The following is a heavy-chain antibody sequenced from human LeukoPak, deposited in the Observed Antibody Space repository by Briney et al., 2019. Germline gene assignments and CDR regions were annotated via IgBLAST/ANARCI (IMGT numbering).Heavy chain of an antibody. CDR3: ARGGIMHYYYYYYMDV. D-gene: IGHD3-16*01. CDR2: INHSGST. CDR1: GGSFSGYY. Sequence: SGTLSLTCAVYGGSFSGYYWSWIRQPPGKGLEWIGEINHSGSTNYNPSLKSRVTISVDTSKNQFSLKLSSVTAADTAVYYCARGGIMHYYYYYYMDVWGKGTTVTVSS. V-gene: IGHV4-34*01. J-gene: IGHJ6*03.